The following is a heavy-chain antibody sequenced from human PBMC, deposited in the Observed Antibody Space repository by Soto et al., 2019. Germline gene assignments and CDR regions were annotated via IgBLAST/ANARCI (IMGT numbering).Heavy chain of an antibody. V-gene: IGHV3-74*01. J-gene: IGHJ6*01. CDR3: AIGHYYGMDV. CDR2: IDSDGSTT. Sequence: EVQLVESGGGSVQPGGSLRLSCVASGFIFRGYWMHWVRQAPGKGLVWVSGIDSDGSTTASADSVKGRFTVSRDNAKKTLYLQMNSLRAEDTAVYYCAIGHYYGMDVW. CDR1: GFIFRGYW.